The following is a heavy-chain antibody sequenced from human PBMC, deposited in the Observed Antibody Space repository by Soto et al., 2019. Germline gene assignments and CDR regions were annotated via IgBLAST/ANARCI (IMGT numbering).Heavy chain of an antibody. CDR3: ARTIAAAGTAGAYRYYYYYYGMDV. CDR1: GGSFSGYY. CDR2: INHSGST. V-gene: IGHV4-34*01. J-gene: IGHJ6*02. Sequence: SETLSLTCAVYGGSFSGYYWSWIRQPPGKGLEWMGEINHSGSTNYNPSLKSRVTISVDTSKNQFSLKLSSVTAADTAVYYCARTIAAAGTAGAYRYYYYYYGMDVWGQGTTVTVSS. D-gene: IGHD6-13*01.